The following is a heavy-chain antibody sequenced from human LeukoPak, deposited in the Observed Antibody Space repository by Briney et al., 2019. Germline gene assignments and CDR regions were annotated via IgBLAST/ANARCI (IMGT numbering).Heavy chain of an antibody. CDR3: ARGTPFYQLLTRPRNWFDP. Sequence: GASVKVSCKVSGYTFPSFNINWVGQATGQGLDWMGWRNPNSGNTGYAQKFQGRVTMTRNTSISTAYMELSSLRSEDTAVYYCARGTPFYQLLTRPRNWFDPWGQGTLVTVSS. D-gene: IGHD2-2*01. CDR1: GYTFPSFN. CDR2: RNPNSGNT. J-gene: IGHJ5*02. V-gene: IGHV1-8*01.